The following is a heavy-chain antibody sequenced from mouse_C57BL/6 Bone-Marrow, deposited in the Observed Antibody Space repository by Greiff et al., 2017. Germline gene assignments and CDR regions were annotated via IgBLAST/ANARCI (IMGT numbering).Heavy chain of an antibody. CDR2: IYPGNSDT. CDR3: TIPPLYYGSSYVDY. J-gene: IGHJ2*01. CDR1: GYTFTSYW. V-gene: IGHV1-5*01. Sequence: EVQRVESGTVLARPGASVKMSCKTSGYTFTSYWMHWVKQRPGQGLEWIGAIYPGNSDTSYNQKFKGKAKLTAVTSASTAYMELSSLTNEDSAVYYCTIPPLYYGSSYVDYWGQGTTLTVSS. D-gene: IGHD1-1*01.